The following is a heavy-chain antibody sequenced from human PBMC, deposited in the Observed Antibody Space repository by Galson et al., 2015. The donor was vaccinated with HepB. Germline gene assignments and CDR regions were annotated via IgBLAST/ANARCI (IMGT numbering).Heavy chain of an antibody. V-gene: IGHV1-3*01. Sequence: SVKVSCKASGYTFTSYAMHWVRQAPGQRLEWMGWINAGNGNTKYSQKFQGRVTITRDTSASTAYMELSSLRSEDTAVYYCARGLGITMVRGVYGDAFDIWGQGTMVTVSS. CDR1: GYTFTSYA. J-gene: IGHJ3*02. D-gene: IGHD3-10*01. CDR2: INAGNGNT. CDR3: ARGLGITMVRGVYGDAFDI.